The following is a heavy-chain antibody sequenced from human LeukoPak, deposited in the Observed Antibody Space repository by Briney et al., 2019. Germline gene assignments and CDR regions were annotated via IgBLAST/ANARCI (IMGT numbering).Heavy chain of an antibody. D-gene: IGHD4-23*01. Sequence: SDTLSLTCTVSGASTSSYYWTWIRQPPGNGLECFGYIFHSVTTNYNPSLKSRLTMSVDTSKNQFSLHLTSVTAADTAVYYCARFSDYSGDWYFDLWGRGTLVTVSS. V-gene: IGHV4-59*07. CDR2: IFHSVTT. CDR1: GASTSSYY. CDR3: ARFSDYSGDWYFDL. J-gene: IGHJ2*01.